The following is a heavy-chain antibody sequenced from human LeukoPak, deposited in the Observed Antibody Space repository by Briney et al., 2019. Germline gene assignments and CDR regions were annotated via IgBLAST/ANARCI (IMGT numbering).Heavy chain of an antibody. V-gene: IGHV4-4*02. D-gene: IGHD1-20*01. J-gene: IGHJ1*01. CDR1: GGSISNTNW. CDR2: IYHSGST. CDR3: TREIAVSDNWFAT. Sequence: SGTLSLTCAVSGGSISNTNWWWSWVRQPPGKGLEWIGEIYHSGSTNYNPSLKSRVTISVDKSKNQFSLKLTSVTAADTAVYYCTREIAVSDNWFATRVQGTLVTVSS.